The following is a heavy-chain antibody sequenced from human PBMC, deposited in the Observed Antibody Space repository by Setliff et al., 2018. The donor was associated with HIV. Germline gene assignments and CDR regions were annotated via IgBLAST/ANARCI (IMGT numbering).Heavy chain of an antibody. CDR1: GGSIRSSSYY. D-gene: IGHD1-26*01. CDR2: INHSGST. CDR3: ARDRPYSGDKWFDP. V-gene: IGHV4-39*07. J-gene: IGHJ5*02. Sequence: SETLSLTCTVSGGSIRSSSYYWGWIRQPPGKGLEWIGEINHSGSTNYNPSLKSRVTISVDKSKNQFSLKLSSVTAADTAVYYCARDRPYSGDKWFDPWGQGTLVTVSS.